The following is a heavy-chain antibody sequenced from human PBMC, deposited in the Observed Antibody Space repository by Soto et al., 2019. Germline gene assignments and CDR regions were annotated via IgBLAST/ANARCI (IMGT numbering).Heavy chain of an antibody. J-gene: IGHJ4*02. CDR3: ARHATYYDILSGYYFDY. V-gene: IGHV5-51*01. D-gene: IGHD3-9*01. CDR2: INPGDSET. Sequence: PGESLKISCKGSGYSFTSYWIAWVRQMPGKVLEWMAIINPGDSETKYSPSFQGQVTISADKSINTAYLQWSSLKASDTAMYYCARHATYYDILSGYYFDYWGQGXQVTVYS. CDR1: GYSFTSYW.